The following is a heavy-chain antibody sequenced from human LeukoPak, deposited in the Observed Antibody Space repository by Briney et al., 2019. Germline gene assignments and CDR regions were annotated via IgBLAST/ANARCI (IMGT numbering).Heavy chain of an antibody. J-gene: IGHJ4*02. CDR2: IYYSGST. Sequence: PSETLSLTCTVSGGSISSGGYYWSWIRQHPGKGLEWIGYIYYSGSTYYNPSLKSRVTISVDTSKNQFSLRLSSATAADTAVYYCARDDYSNGYYFDYWGQGTLVTVSS. D-gene: IGHD4-11*01. CDR3: ARDDYSNGYYFDY. CDR1: GGSISSGGYY. V-gene: IGHV4-31*03.